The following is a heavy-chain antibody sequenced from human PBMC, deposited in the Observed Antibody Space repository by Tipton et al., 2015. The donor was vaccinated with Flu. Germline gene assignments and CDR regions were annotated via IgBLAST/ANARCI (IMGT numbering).Heavy chain of an antibody. CDR2: ISGSGVIS. V-gene: IGHV3-23*04. D-gene: IGHD1-26*01. CDR1: GFTFSSYA. CDR3: AKMVGYGLVAVAPATPLDV. Sequence: VQLVQSGGGLVQPGGSLRLSCAASGFTFSSYAMSWVRQAPGKGLEWVSGISGSGVISFYADSVKGRVSVSRDNSKNTLYLQMFSLRVEDTALYYCAKMVGYGLVAVAPATPLDVWGQGTMVTVSS. J-gene: IGHJ6*02.